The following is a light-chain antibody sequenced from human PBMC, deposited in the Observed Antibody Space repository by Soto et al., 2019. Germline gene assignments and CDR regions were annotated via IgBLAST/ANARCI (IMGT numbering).Light chain of an antibody. CDR3: QQSYNTPRT. Sequence: DIQMTQSPSSLSASVGDRVTITCRASQGIDIYLNWFQQRPGKAPNLLIYATSKLHSGVPSRFSGSRSGTDFTLTISSLHPEDSATYYCQQSYNTPRTFGQGTKV. V-gene: IGKV1-39*01. J-gene: IGKJ1*01. CDR1: QGIDIY. CDR2: ATS.